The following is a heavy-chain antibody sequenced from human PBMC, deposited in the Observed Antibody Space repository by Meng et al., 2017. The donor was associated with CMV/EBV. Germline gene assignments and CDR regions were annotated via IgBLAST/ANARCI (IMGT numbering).Heavy chain of an antibody. D-gene: IGHD6-6*01. V-gene: IGHV3-11*01. CDR3: ARRIAARLLSARYYYGMDV. CDR2: ISSSGSTI. J-gene: IGHJ6*02. Sequence: GESLKISCAASGFNFDLYTMHWIRQVPGKGLEWVSYISSSGSTIYYADSVKGRFTISRDNAKNSLYLQMNSLRAEDTAVYYCARRIAARLLSARYYYGMDVWGQGTTVTVSS. CDR1: GFNFDLYT.